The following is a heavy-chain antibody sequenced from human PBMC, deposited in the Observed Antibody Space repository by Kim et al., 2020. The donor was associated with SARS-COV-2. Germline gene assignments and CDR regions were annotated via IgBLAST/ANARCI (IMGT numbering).Heavy chain of an antibody. V-gene: IGHV4-4*02. CDR2: IYHSGST. J-gene: IGHJ4*02. CDR3: ARGGSSSWALDY. D-gene: IGHD6-13*01. Sequence: SETLSLTCAVSGGSISSSNWWSWVRQPPGKGLEWIGEIYHSGSTNYNPSLKSRVTLSVDKSKNQFSLNLSSVTAADTAVYYCARGGSSSWALDYWGQGTLVTVSS. CDR1: GGSISSSNW.